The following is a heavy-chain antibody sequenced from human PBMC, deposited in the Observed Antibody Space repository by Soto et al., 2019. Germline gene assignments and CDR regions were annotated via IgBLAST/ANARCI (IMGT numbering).Heavy chain of an antibody. J-gene: IGHJ6*02. CDR3: ARKAGTGGYGMDV. CDR1: LGTFSSYA. Sequence: GAPLEVSLEAFLGTFSSYASSWVRQAPGQGLEWMGGIIPIFGTANYAQKFQGRVTITADESTSTAYMELSSLRSEDTAVYYCARKAGTGGYGMDVWGQGTKVTV. V-gene: IGHV1-69*01. D-gene: IGHD1-1*01. CDR2: IIPIFGTA.